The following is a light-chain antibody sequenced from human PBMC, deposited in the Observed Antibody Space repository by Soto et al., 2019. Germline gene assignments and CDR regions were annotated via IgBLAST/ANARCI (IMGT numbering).Light chain of an antibody. CDR2: GAS. Sequence: EIVLTQSPGTLSLSPGERATLSCRASQSVSSSYLAWYQQRPGQAPRLLIYGASSRPTGIPDRFSGSGSGTDFTLTISRLEPEDSAVYYCQKYGSSPPWTFGQGTKVDIK. J-gene: IGKJ1*01. CDR1: QSVSSSY. CDR3: QKYGSSPPWT. V-gene: IGKV3-20*01.